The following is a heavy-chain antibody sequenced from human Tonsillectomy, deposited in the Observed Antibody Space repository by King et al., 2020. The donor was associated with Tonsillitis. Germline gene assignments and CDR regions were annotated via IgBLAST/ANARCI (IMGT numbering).Heavy chain of an antibody. CDR1: GGSISSYY. Sequence: VQLQESGPGLVKPSETLSLTCTVSGGSISSYYWSWIRQPPGKGLEWIGYIYYSGSTNYNPSLKSRVTISVDTSKNQFSLKLSSVTAADTAVYYCARVDYYDSSGYYHYYYYGMDVWGQGTTVTVSS. V-gene: IGHV4-59*01. CDR3: ARVDYYDSSGYYHYYYYGMDV. D-gene: IGHD3-22*01. J-gene: IGHJ6*02. CDR2: IYYSGST.